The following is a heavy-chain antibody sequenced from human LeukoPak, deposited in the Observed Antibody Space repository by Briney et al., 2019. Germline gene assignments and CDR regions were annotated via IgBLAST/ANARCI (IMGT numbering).Heavy chain of an antibody. J-gene: IGHJ5*02. CDR2: IIPIFGTA. Sequence: GASVKVSCKASGGTFIRYAISWVRQAPGQGLEWMGGIIPIFGTANYAQKFQGRVTITADKSTSTAYMELSSLRSEDTAVYYCARDDDLGYCSGGSCYSDGQNWFDPWGQGTLVTVSS. D-gene: IGHD2-15*01. V-gene: IGHV1-69*06. CDR1: GGTFIRYA. CDR3: ARDDDLGYCSGGSCYSDGQNWFDP.